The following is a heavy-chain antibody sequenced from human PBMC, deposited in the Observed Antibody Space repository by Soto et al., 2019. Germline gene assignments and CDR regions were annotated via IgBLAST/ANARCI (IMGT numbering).Heavy chain of an antibody. CDR2: ITPFNGNT. D-gene: IGHD3-3*01. V-gene: IGHV1-45*02. J-gene: IGHJ3*02. CDR3: ARSQITIFGVVTYGDAFDI. CDR1: GYTFRSYS. Sequence: SVKVSCKASGYTFRSYSLHWVRQAPGQALEWMGWITPFNGNTNYAQKFQDRVTITRDRSMSTAYMELSSLRSEDTAMYYCARSQITIFGVVTYGDAFDIWG.